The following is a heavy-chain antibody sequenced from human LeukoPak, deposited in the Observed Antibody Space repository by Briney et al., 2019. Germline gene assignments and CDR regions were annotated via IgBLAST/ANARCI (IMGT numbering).Heavy chain of an antibody. CDR3: ARHGGTRVTLVEVYYFDY. CDR2: IYYTGGT. J-gene: IGHJ4*02. D-gene: IGHD4-11*01. CDR1: GGSITTSSYY. Sequence: PSETLSLTCSVSGGSITTSSYYWGWIRQPPEKGLEWIGSIYYTGGTYYSPSLKSRVTISVDTSKNQFSLKLSSVTAADTAVYYCARHGGTRVTLVEVYYFDYWGQGTLVTVSS. V-gene: IGHV4-39*01.